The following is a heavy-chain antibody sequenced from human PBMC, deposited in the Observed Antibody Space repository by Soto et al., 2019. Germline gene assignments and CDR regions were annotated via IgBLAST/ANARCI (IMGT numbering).Heavy chain of an antibody. D-gene: IGHD5-12*01. V-gene: IGHV1-69*12. CDR3: VRVVAIPGYPDN. Sequence: QVQLVQSGAEVRQPASSVKVSCKTSGDPFSRYAMSWVRQAPGNGLEWVGGIVPIVDTSTYAQKFQGRVTITADESTSTVYMELSSLRSDDTAVYYCVRVVAIPGYPDNWGQGTLVTVSS. CDR2: IVPIVDTS. CDR1: GDPFSRYA. J-gene: IGHJ4*02.